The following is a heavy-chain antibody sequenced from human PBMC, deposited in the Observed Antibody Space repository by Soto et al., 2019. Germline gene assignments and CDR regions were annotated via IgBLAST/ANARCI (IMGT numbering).Heavy chain of an antibody. V-gene: IGHV1-24*01. Sequence: SVKVSFRVSGYTLTELSMHWVRQAPGKGLEWMGGFDPEDGETIYAQKFQGRVTMTEDTSTDTAYMELSSLRSEDTAVYYCATDLATLRFLEWLPEFDPWGQGTLVTVSS. CDR2: FDPEDGET. CDR3: ATDLATLRFLEWLPEFDP. CDR1: GYTLTELS. J-gene: IGHJ5*02. D-gene: IGHD3-3*01.